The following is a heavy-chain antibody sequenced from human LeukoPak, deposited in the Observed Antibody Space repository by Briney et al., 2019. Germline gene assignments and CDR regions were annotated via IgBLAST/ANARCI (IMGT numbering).Heavy chain of an antibody. V-gene: IGHV4-30-2*01. CDR1: GGSISSGGYY. D-gene: IGHD1-26*01. Sequence: PSQTLSLTCTVSGGSISSGGYYWSWIRQPPGKGLEWIGYIYHSGSTYYNPSLKSRVTISVDRSKTQFSLKLSSVTAADTAVYYCARVSEPVGATTLFDYWGQGTLVTVSS. J-gene: IGHJ4*02. CDR3: ARVSEPVGATTLFDY. CDR2: IYHSGST.